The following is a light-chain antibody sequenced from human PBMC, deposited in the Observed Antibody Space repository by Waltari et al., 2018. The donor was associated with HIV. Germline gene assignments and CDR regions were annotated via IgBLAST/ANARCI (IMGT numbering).Light chain of an antibody. CDR2: KES. CDR3: QAWDSSTEV. V-gene: IGLV3-1*01. CDR1: KLGDKY. Sequence: SYELTQPPSVSVSPGQTASITCSGDKLGDKYACWYQQKPGQSPVRVIYKESKRPSGIPERFSGSNSGNTATLTISGTQAMDEADYYCQAWDSSTEVFGGGTKLTVL. J-gene: IGLJ2*01.